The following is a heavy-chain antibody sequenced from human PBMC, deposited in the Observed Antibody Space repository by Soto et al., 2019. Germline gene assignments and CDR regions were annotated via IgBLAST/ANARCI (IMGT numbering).Heavy chain of an antibody. J-gene: IGHJ4*02. CDR2: ITAGNGNT. CDR3: ARDRYDSSHFYSY. V-gene: IGHV1-3*01. CDR1: GYTFTSYD. D-gene: IGHD3-22*01. Sequence: ASVKVSCKASGYTFTSYDMDWVRQAPGQRLEWMGRITAGNGNTIYSQNFQGRVTITRDTSASTAYVELSSLRSEDTAVYYCARDRYDSSHFYSYWGQGTLVTVSS.